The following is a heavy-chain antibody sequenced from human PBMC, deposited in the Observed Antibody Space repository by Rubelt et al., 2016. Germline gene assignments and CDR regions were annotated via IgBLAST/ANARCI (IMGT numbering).Heavy chain of an antibody. CDR1: GFTFSSYG. V-gene: IGHV3-74*02. CDR2: INSDGSST. Sequence: VESGGGVVQPGRSLRLSCAASGFTFSSYGMHWVRQAPGKGLVWVSRINSDGSSTSYADSVKGRFTISRDNAKNTLYLQMNSLRAEDTAVYYCARVRARLANDAFDIWGQGTMVTVSS. J-gene: IGHJ3*02. D-gene: IGHD3-10*01. CDR3: ARVRARLANDAFDI.